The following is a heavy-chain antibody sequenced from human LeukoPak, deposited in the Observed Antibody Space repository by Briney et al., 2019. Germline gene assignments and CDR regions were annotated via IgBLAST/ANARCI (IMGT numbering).Heavy chain of an antibody. J-gene: IGHJ3*02. D-gene: IGHD6-13*01. CDR1: GGSISSYY. CDR2: IYTSGST. CDR3: ARDLPHSSSWPIDAFDI. Sequence: SETLSLTCTVSGGSISSYYWSWLRQPAGKGLEWLGRIYTSGSTNYNPSLKSRVTMSVDTSKNQFSLKLSSVTAADTAVYYCARDLPHSSSWPIDAFDIWGQGTMVTVSS. V-gene: IGHV4-4*07.